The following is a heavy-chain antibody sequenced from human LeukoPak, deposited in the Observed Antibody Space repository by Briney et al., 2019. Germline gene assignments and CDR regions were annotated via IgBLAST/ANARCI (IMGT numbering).Heavy chain of an antibody. V-gene: IGHV1-46*01. CDR1: GYTFTSYY. CDR3: ARSCGSPPWFDP. Sequence: ASVKVSCKASGYTFTSYYMHWVRQAPGQGLEWMGIINPSGGSTSYAQKFQGRVTMTRDMSTSTVYMELSSLRSEDTAVYYCARSCGSPPWFDPWGQGTLVTVSS. D-gene: IGHD1-26*01. CDR2: INPSGGST. J-gene: IGHJ5*02.